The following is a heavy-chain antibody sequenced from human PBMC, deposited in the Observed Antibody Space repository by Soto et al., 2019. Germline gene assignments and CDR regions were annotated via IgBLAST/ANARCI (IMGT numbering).Heavy chain of an antibody. CDR3: VQAVPGDETNAWYCMDV. CDR2: ISSSSNTI. J-gene: IGHJ6*04. CDR1: GFTFSSYS. V-gene: IGHV3-48*02. Sequence: EVQLVESGGGLVQPGGSLRLSCAASGFTFSSYSMNWVRQAPGKGLQWISYISSSSNTIYYADSVKGRFTISRDYAENTLYLQMNSHTDDDTAVYDLVQAVPGDETNAWYCMDVWGKAPTRTVSS. D-gene: IGHD7-27*01.